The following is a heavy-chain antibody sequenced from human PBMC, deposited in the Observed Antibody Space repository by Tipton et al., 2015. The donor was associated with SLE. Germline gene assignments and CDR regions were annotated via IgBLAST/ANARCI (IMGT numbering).Heavy chain of an antibody. V-gene: IGHV3-23*01. J-gene: IGHJ4*02. CDR1: GFTFSDYY. Sequence: GSLRLSCAASGFTFSDYYMSWVRQAPGKGLEWVSAISGSGGSTYYADSVKGRFTISRDNSKNTLYLQMNSLRAEDTAVYYCAKEGIHEYYDSSGYLGYWGQGTLVTVSS. CDR3: AKEGIHEYYDSSGYLGY. D-gene: IGHD3-22*01. CDR2: ISGSGGST.